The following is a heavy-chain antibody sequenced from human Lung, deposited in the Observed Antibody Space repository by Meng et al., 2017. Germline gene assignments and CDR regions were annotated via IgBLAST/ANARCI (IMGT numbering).Heavy chain of an antibody. Sequence: QAQLVQSGAEVKKLGASVKVSCKASGYTFIDYYMHWVRQAPGQGLEWMGRINPNSGGADYAQKFQGRVTMTRDKSISTAYMELTRLRSDDTAVYYCAREQQWLVQDFDSWGQGTLVTVSS. J-gene: IGHJ4*02. CDR3: AREQQWLVQDFDS. CDR2: INPNSGGA. V-gene: IGHV1-2*06. D-gene: IGHD6-19*01. CDR1: GYTFIDYY.